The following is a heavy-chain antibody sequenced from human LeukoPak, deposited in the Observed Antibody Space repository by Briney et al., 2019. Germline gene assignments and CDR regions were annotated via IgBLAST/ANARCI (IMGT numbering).Heavy chain of an antibody. Sequence: SETLSLTCTVSGGSISSYYWGWIRQPPGKGLECIGTISSSGSTYYNPSLKSRVTISEDTSKNQFSLKLSSVTAADTAVYYCVRGRGRWLQFDSWGQGTLVTVSS. CDR3: VRGRGRWLQFDS. CDR1: GGSISSYY. J-gene: IGHJ4*02. V-gene: IGHV4-39*01. D-gene: IGHD5-24*01. CDR2: ISSSGST.